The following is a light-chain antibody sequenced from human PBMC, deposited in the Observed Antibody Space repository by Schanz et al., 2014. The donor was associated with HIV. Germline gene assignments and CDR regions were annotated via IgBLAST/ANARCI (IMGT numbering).Light chain of an antibody. Sequence: DIQMPQSPSSVSASVGDRVTITCRASQGISNWLAWYQQKPGKAPKLLIYVASSLQSGVPSRFSGSGSGTDFTLTISSLQPEDLGTYYCQQGETFPTFGQGTNLEI. CDR3: QQGETFPT. CDR2: VAS. V-gene: IGKV1-12*01. J-gene: IGKJ2*01. CDR1: QGISNW.